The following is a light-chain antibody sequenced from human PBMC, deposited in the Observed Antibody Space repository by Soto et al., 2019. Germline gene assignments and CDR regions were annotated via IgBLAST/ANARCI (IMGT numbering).Light chain of an antibody. CDR2: KAS. CDR1: QNIRSW. Sequence: DIQMHQSPSTMSASVGDSLPITCRASQNIRSWLAWYQQKPGKAPNLLIYKASSIASGVPSRFSGSGSGTEFTLTISSLQPDDFATYYCQQYDSYSAFGGGNKVDIK. V-gene: IGKV1-5*03. CDR3: QQYDSYSA. J-gene: IGKJ4*01.